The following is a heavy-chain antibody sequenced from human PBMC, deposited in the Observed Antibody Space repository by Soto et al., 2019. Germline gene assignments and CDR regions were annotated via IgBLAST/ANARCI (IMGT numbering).Heavy chain of an antibody. CDR2: IWSDGSKE. D-gene: IGHD1-26*01. Sequence: GGSLRLSCAASGLPFSASGMHWVRQAPGKGLEWVAMIWSDGSKEYYADSVKGRFTITRDNSKNMIFLQMDSLRAEDTAVYYCARDKGTTRLDTWGQGNMVTVSS. V-gene: IGHV3-33*01. CDR1: GLPFSASG. J-gene: IGHJ5*02. CDR3: ARDKGTTRLDT.